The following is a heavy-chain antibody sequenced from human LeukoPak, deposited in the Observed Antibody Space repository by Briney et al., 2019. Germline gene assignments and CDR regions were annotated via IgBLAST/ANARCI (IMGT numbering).Heavy chain of an antibody. CDR1: GFTFSSYA. D-gene: IGHD1-26*01. CDR3: ASFYYYFDY. V-gene: IGHV3-30-3*01. J-gene: IGHJ4*02. CDR2: ISYDGSNK. Sequence: PGRSLRLSCAASGFTFSSYAMHWVRQAPGKGLEWVAVISYDGSNKYYADSVKGRFTISRDNAKNSLYLQMNSLRAEDTAVYYCASFYYYFDYWGQGTLVTVSS.